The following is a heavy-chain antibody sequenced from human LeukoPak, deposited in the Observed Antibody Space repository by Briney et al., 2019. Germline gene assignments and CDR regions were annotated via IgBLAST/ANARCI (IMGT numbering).Heavy chain of an antibody. D-gene: IGHD1-26*01. V-gene: IGHV3-53*01. CDR2: IYGGGST. CDR1: GFTVSSNY. J-gene: IGHJ6*03. Sequence: GGSLRLSCAASGFTVSSNYMSWVRQAPGKGLEWVSVIYGGGSTYYADSVKGRFTISRDNSKNTLYLQMNSLRAEDTAVYYCARIRGSHYYYYYMDVWGKGTTVTVSS. CDR3: ARIRGSHYYYYYMDV.